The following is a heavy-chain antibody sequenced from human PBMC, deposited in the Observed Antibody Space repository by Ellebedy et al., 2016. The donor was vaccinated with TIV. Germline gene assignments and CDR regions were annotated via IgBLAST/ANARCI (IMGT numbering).Heavy chain of an antibody. CDR2: INPSACTT. J-gene: IGHJ4*02. V-gene: IGHV1-46*01. CDR3: ARDSATRSYSGHSDFDF. CDR1: GYTFTSHY. Sequence: AASVKVSCKASGYTFTSHYIHGVRQAPGQGLEWMGVINPSACTTTYAQKFQGRVSMTRDTSTSTMYMEVSSLRSEDTAVYYCARDSATRSYSGHSDFDFWGQGTLVTVSS. D-gene: IGHD4-23*01.